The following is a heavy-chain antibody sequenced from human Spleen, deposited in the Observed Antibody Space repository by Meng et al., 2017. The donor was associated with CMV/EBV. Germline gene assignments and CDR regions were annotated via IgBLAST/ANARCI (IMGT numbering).Heavy chain of an antibody. D-gene: IGHD6-13*01. CDR3: ARHPQQLIIDF. V-gene: IGHV4-39*01. Sequence: CTVSGGYISSSTYYWGWIRQPPGKGLEWIGSIYYSGSTYYNPSLKGRATISVDTSKNQFSLKLSSVTAADTAVYYCARHPQQLIIDFWGQGTLVTVSS. CDR2: IYYSGST. J-gene: IGHJ4*02. CDR1: GGYISSSTYY.